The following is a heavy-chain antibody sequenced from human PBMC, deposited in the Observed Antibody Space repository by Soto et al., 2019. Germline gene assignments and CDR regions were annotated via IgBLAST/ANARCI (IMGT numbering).Heavy chain of an antibody. J-gene: IGHJ5*02. V-gene: IGHV1-46*01. Sequence: ASVKVSCKASGYTFTSYYMHWVRQAPGQGLEWMGIINPSGGSTSYAQKFQGRVTMTRDTSTSTVYMELSSLRSEDTAVYYCARETYYYDSSGSYSDPNWFDPWGQGTLVTV. CDR2: INPSGGST. D-gene: IGHD3-22*01. CDR1: GYTFTSYY. CDR3: ARETYYYDSSGSYSDPNWFDP.